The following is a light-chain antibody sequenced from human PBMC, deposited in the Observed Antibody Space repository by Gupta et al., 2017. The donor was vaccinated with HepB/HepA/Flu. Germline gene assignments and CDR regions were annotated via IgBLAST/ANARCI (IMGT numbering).Light chain of an antibody. Sequence: QLVLTQSPSASASLAASGKLTCTLRSGHSSYLIAWHQQQPEKGPRYLRRLNSDGSHSKGDGIPDRFSGSSSGAERYLTTSSLQSEDDADYYCQTWGTGIRVFGGGTKLTVL. CDR3: QTWGTGIRV. CDR1: SGHSSYL. V-gene: IGLV4-69*01. CDR2: LNSDGSH. J-gene: IGLJ3*02.